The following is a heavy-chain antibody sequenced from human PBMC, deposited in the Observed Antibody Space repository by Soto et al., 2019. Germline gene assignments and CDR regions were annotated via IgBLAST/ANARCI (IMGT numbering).Heavy chain of an antibody. J-gene: IGHJ4*02. Sequence: QVQLVQSGAEVKKPGASVKVSCKASGYTFTGYYMHWVRQAPGQGLEWMGWINPNSGGTNYAQKVQGRVTMTRDTSISTAYMELSRLRSDDTAVYYCARDTTGIDYWGQGTLVTVSS. CDR1: GYTFTGYY. CDR2: INPNSGGT. V-gene: IGHV1-2*02. D-gene: IGHD4-17*01. CDR3: ARDTTGIDY.